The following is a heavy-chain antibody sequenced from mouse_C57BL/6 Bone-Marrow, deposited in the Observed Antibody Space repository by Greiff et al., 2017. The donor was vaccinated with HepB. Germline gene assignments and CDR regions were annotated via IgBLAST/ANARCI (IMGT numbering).Heavy chain of an antibody. CDR2: ISNGGGST. V-gene: IGHV5-12*01. CDR1: GFTFSDYY. D-gene: IGHD2-5*01. CDR3: ARRDYSNYQFAY. J-gene: IGHJ3*01. Sequence: EVMLVESGGGLVQPGGSLKLSCAASGFTFSDYYMYWVRQTPEKRLEWVAYISNGGGSTYYPDTVKGRFTISRDNAKNTLYLQMSRLKSEDTAMYYCARRDYSNYQFAYWGQGTLVTVSA.